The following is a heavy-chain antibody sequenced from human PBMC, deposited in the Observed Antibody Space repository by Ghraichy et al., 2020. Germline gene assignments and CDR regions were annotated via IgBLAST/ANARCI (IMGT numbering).Heavy chain of an antibody. D-gene: IGHD2-15*01. CDR1: GASISANNW. J-gene: IGHJ6*02. V-gene: IGHV4-4*02. CDR3: ARGGDVGPVVLGRENYYYGLDV. Sequence: TLSLTCAVSGASISANNWWTWVRQSPGKGLQWIGEIHFTGGTNYIPSLRRRTSIELDTFKNEFSLRLSSVTAADTAVYYCARGGDVGPVVLGRENYYYGLDVWGQGTSVTVSS. CDR2: IHFTGGT.